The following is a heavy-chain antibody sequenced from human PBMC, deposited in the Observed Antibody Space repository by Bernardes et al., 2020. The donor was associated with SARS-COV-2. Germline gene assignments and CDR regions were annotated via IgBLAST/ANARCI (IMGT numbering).Heavy chain of an antibody. CDR3: SYVHLGHCSGGSCYSRFDD. Sequence: WGSLRLSCTASGFTFSNFVMSWVRQAPGKGLEWVSAISASGDATYYADSVKDQFTISRDNSKNTLWLQMDSLRVEDTAVYYCSYVHLGHCSGGSCYSRFDDWGLGTLVTVSS. CDR2: ISASGDAT. CDR1: GFTFSNFV. J-gene: IGHJ4*03. V-gene: IGHV3-23*01. D-gene: IGHD2-15*01.